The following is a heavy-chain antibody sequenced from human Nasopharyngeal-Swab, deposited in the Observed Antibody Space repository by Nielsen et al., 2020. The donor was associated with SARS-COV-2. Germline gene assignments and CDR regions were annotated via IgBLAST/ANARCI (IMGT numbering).Heavy chain of an antibody. D-gene: IGHD5-18*01. V-gene: IGHV1-2*02. CDR2: INPNSGGT. CDR1: GYTFTGYY. J-gene: IGHJ6*02. Sequence: ASVKVSCKASGYTFTGYYMHWVRQAPGQGLEWMGWINPNSGGTNYAQKFQGRVTMTRDTSISTAYMELSRLRSDDTAVYYCARKEATAMEELYYYGMDVWGQRTTVTVSS. CDR3: ARKEATAMEELYYYGMDV.